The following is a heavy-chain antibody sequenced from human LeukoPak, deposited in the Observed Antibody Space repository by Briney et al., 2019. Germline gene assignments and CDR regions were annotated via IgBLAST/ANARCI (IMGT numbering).Heavy chain of an antibody. CDR3: AKDIGWDYYDSSGYFDY. D-gene: IGHD3-22*01. CDR1: GFTFDDYA. CDR2: ISWNSGSI. Sequence: PGRSLRLSCAASGFTFDDYAMHWVRQAPGKSLEWVSGISWNSGSIGYADSVKGRFTISRDNAKNSLYLQMNSLRAEDTALYYCAKDIGWDYYDSSGYFDYWGQGTLVTVSS. V-gene: IGHV3-9*01. J-gene: IGHJ4*02.